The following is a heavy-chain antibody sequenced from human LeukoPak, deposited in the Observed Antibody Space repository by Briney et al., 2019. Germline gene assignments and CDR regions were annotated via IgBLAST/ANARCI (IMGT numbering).Heavy chain of an antibody. V-gene: IGHV5-51*01. Sequence: GESLKISCKGSGYSFTSYWIGWVRQMPGKGLEWMGIIYPGDSDTRYSPSFQGQVTISADKSTSTAYLQWSSLKASDTAMYYCARVHPYGSSWSPLDYWGQGTLVTVSS. CDR3: ARVHPYGSSWSPLDY. D-gene: IGHD6-13*01. CDR2: IYPGDSDT. CDR1: GYSFTSYW. J-gene: IGHJ4*02.